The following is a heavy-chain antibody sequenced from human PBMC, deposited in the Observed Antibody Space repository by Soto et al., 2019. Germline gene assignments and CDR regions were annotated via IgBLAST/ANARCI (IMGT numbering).Heavy chain of an antibody. J-gene: IGHJ4*02. CDR2: INSDGSSI. CDR3: ARQKLWFGELYDY. Sequence: EVQLVESGGGLVQPGGSLRLSCAASGFTFSSYWMHWVRQGPGKGLVWVSRINSDGSSITYADSVKGRFTISRDNAKNTLYLQMNSLRAEDTAVYYCARQKLWFGELYDYWGQGTLATVSS. V-gene: IGHV3-74*01. CDR1: GFTFSSYW. D-gene: IGHD3-10*01.